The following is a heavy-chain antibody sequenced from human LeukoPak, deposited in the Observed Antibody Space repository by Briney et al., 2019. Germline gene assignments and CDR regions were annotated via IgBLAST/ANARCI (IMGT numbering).Heavy chain of an antibody. CDR2: VRYDESNK. V-gene: IGHV3-30*02. CDR1: GFTFSNYG. Sequence: GGSLRLSCAASGFTFSNYGMHWVRQAPGKGLEWVAFVRYDESNKYYADSVKGRFTISRGNSKNTLYLQMNSLRPEDTAVYYCAKKAPSSLEDLEREDYFDYWGQGTLVTVSS. D-gene: IGHD3-16*01. J-gene: IGHJ4*02. CDR3: AKKAPSSLEDLEREDYFDY.